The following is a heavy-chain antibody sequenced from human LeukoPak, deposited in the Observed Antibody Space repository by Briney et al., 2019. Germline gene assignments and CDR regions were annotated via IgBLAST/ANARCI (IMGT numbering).Heavy chain of an antibody. CDR3: ATVLAYPSGSYDY. D-gene: IGHD1-26*01. V-gene: IGHV1-69*06. CDR1: GGTFSSYA. Sequence: VASVKVSCKASGGTFSSYAISWVRQAPGQGLEWMGGIIPIFGTANYAQKFQGRVTMTEDTSTDTAYMELSSLRSEDTAVYYCATVLAYPSGSYDYWGQGTLVTVSS. J-gene: IGHJ4*02. CDR2: IIPIFGTA.